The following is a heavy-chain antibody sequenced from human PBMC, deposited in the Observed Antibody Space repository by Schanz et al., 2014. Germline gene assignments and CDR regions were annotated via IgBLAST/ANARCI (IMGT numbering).Heavy chain of an antibody. J-gene: IGHJ4*02. CDR2: ISGSGGST. D-gene: IGHD3-10*01. CDR3: ARVPYGSGSYWDY. CDR1: GFTFNSYA. Sequence: EGQLAESGGGLVQPGGSLRLSCAASGFTFNSYAMSWVRQAPGKGLEWVSAISGSGGSTYYADSVKGRFTISRENAKNSLYLQMNSLRAGDTAVYYCARVPYGSGSYWDYWGQGTLVTVSS. V-gene: IGHV3-23*04.